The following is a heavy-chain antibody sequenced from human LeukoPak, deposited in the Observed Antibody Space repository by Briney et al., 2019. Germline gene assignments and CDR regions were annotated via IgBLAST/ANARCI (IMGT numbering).Heavy chain of an antibody. CDR1: GGSISSSSYY. J-gene: IGHJ4*02. CDR3: ARQLGGWYGPNSDY. Sequence: PSETLSLTCTVSGGSISSSSYYWGWIRQPPGKGLEWIGSIYYSGSTYYNPSLKSRVTISVDTSKNQFSLKLSSVTAADTAVYYCARQLGGWYGPNSDYWGQGTLVTVSS. D-gene: IGHD6-19*01. V-gene: IGHV4-39*01. CDR2: IYYSGST.